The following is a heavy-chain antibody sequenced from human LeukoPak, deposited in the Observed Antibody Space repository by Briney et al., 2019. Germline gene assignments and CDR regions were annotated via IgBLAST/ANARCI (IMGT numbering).Heavy chain of an antibody. J-gene: IGHJ4*02. V-gene: IGHV4-31*03. CDR2: IHYSGST. Sequence: SETLSLTCTVSGGSISSGNYYWNWIRQHPGRGLEWIGYIHYSGSTYYNPSLKSRVTISADTSKNQFSLRLNSVTAADTAVYYCARDRDGRGVFDYWGQGTLVTVSS. CDR3: ARDRDGRGVFDY. D-gene: IGHD5-24*01. CDR1: GGSISSGNYY.